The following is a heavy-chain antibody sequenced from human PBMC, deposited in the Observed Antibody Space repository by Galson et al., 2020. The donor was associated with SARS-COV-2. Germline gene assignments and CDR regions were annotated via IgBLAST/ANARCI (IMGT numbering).Heavy chain of an antibody. CDR3: ARTYSSSWYGSRPDAFDI. V-gene: IGHV3-21*01. J-gene: IGHJ3*02. Sequence: GSLRLSCAASGFTFSSYSMNWVRQAPGKGLEWVLSISSSSSYIYYADSVKGRFTISRDNAKNSLYLQMNSLRAEDTAVYYCARTYSSSWYGSRPDAFDIWGQGTMVTVSS. CDR2: ISSSSSYI. CDR1: GFTFSSYS. D-gene: IGHD6-13*01.